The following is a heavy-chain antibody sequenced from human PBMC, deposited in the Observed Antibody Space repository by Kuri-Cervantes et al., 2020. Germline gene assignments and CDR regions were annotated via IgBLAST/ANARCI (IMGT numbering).Heavy chain of an antibody. CDR2: IYYSGST. CDR3: ARGLGIGRPIYYFDY. Sequence: ESLKISCTVSGGSISSYYWSWIRQPPGKGLEWIGYIYYSGSTNYNPSLKSRVTISVDTSKNQFSLKLSSVTAADTAVYYCARGLGIGRPIYYFDYWGQGTLVTVSS. D-gene: IGHD7-27*01. V-gene: IGHV4-59*08. CDR1: GGSISSYY. J-gene: IGHJ4*02.